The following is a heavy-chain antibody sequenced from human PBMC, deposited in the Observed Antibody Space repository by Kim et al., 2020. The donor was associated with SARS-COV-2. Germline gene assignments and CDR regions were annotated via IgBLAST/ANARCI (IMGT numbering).Heavy chain of an antibody. CDR3: ARARGGTMIVVVIGAFEI. CDR1: GGSISSGGYY. CDR2: IYYSGST. V-gene: IGHV4-31*03. J-gene: IGHJ3*02. D-gene: IGHD3-22*01. Sequence: SETLSLTCTVSGGSISSGGYYWSWIRQHPGKGLEWIGYIYYSGSTYYNPSLKSRVTISVDTSKNQFSLKLSSVTAGDTAVYYSARARGGTMIVVVIGAFEIWGAGTKVNV.